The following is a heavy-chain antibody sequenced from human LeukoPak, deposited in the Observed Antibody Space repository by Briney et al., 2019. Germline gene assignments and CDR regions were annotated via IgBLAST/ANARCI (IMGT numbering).Heavy chain of an antibody. D-gene: IGHD3-22*01. J-gene: IGHJ4*02. CDR3: ARDHRYYDSSGYLDY. CDR1: GFTFSSYE. Sequence: QPGGSLRLSCAASGFTFSSYEMNWVRQAPGKGLEWVSYFSSSGSTIYYADSVKGRFTISRDNAKNSLYLQMNSLRAEDTAVYYCARDHRYYDSSGYLDYWGQGTLVTFSS. CDR2: FSSSGSTI. V-gene: IGHV3-48*03.